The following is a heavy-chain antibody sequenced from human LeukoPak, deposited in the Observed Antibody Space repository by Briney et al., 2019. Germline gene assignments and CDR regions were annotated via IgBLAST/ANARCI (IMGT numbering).Heavy chain of an antibody. V-gene: IGHV3-21*01. CDR2: ISSSSSYI. Sequence: GESLKISCAASGFTFSSYSMNWVRQAPGKGLEWVSSISSSSSYIYYADSVKGRFTISRDNAKNPLYLQMNSLRAEDTAVYYCARDLNYDFWSGYYPTQYYFDYWGQGTLVTVSS. CDR1: GFTFSSYS. D-gene: IGHD3-3*01. J-gene: IGHJ4*02. CDR3: ARDLNYDFWSGYYPTQYYFDY.